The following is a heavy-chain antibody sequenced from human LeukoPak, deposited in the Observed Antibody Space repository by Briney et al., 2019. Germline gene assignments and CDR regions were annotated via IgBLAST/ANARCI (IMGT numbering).Heavy chain of an antibody. D-gene: IGHD1-26*01. J-gene: IGHJ4*02. CDR3: ARSEATTTFDY. Sequence: SETLSLTCTVSGGSISSGGYYWSWIRQHPGKGLEWIGYIYYSGSTYYNPSLKSRVTISVDTSKNQFSLKLSSVTAADTAVYYCARSEATTTFDYWGQGTLVTVSS. V-gene: IGHV4-31*03. CDR2: IYYSGST. CDR1: GGSISSGGYY.